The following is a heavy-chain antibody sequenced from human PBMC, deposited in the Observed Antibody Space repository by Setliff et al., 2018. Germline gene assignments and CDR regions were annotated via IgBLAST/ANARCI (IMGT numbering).Heavy chain of an antibody. CDR3: ARDVPLTTVTKNYFGP. D-gene: IGHD4-17*01. Sequence: SETLSLTCSVSGGSISSGSYYWGWIRQSPGKGLEWIGSMYYSGSTYYNPSLKGRVTLSVDTTKNQFSLKLTSMTAADTAVYFCARDVPLTTVTKNYFGPWGQGTLVTVSS. CDR1: GGSISSGSYY. V-gene: IGHV4-39*07. J-gene: IGHJ5*02. CDR2: MYYSGST.